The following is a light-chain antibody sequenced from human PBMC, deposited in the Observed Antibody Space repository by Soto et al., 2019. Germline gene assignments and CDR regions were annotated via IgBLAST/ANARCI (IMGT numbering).Light chain of an antibody. CDR1: HSVSSTY. CDR3: QQYGSSPPYT. V-gene: IGKV3-20*01. Sequence: EIVLTQSPGTLSLSPGERATLSCRASHSVSSTYLAWYRQKPGQAPRLLIYGASSRATGIPDRFSGSGSGTDFTLTISRLEPEDFAVYYCQQYGSSPPYTFGQVTTLEIK. J-gene: IGKJ2*01. CDR2: GAS.